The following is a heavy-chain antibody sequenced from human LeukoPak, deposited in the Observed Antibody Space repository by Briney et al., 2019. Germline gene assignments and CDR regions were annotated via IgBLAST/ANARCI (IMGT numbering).Heavy chain of an antibody. CDR3: ARSRLGLGCFDY. Sequence: ASVKVSCKTSGYTFTGYYMHWVRQAPGQGLEWMGWINPNSGGTNYAQKFQGRVTMTRDTSISTAYMELSRLRSDDTAVYYCARSRLGLGCFDYWGQGTLVTVSS. CDR1: GYTFTGYY. J-gene: IGHJ4*02. V-gene: IGHV1-2*02. CDR2: INPNSGGT. D-gene: IGHD6-19*01.